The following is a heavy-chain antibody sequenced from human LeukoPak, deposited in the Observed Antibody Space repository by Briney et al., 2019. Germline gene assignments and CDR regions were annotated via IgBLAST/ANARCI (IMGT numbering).Heavy chain of an antibody. J-gene: IGHJ4*02. CDR2: ISGTGGTT. CDR3: AKAPGYYDSSGYYDY. D-gene: IGHD3-22*01. Sequence: GGSLRLSCAASGFTFSSYGMSWVRQAPGRGLEWVSAISGTGGTTYYADSVKGRFTISRDNSKNTVYLQMNSLRAEDTAVYYCAKAPGYYDSSGYYDYWGQGTLVTVSS. CDR1: GFTFSSYG. V-gene: IGHV3-23*01.